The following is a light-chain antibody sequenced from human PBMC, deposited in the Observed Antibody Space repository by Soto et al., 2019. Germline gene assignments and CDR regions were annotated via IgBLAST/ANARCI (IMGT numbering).Light chain of an antibody. J-gene: IGKJ1*01. CDR3: QQYGSSLRGT. CDR1: QSVSSSY. CDR2: GAS. V-gene: IGKV3-20*01. Sequence: EIVLTQSPGTLSLSPGERATLSCRASQSVSSSYLAWYQQKPGQAPRLLIYGASSRATGIPDRFSGSGSGTDFTLTISRLEPEDFVVYYCQQYGSSLRGTFGQGTKVEIK.